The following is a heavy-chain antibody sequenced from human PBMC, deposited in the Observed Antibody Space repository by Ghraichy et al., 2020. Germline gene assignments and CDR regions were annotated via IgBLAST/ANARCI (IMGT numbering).Heavy chain of an antibody. CDR2: IRYDGSNK. J-gene: IGHJ4*02. Sequence: GGSLRLSCAASGFTFSSYGMHWLRQAPGKGLEWVAFIRYDGSNKYYADSVKGRFTISRDNSKNTLYLQMNSLRAEDTAVYYCANLYYYDSSGYYPLEIFDYWGQGTLVTVSS. CDR3: ANLYYYDSSGYYPLEIFDY. D-gene: IGHD3-22*01. CDR1: GFTFSSYG. V-gene: IGHV3-30*02.